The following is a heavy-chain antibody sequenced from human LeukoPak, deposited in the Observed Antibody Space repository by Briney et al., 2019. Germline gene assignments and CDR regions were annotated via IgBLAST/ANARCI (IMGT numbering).Heavy chain of an antibody. CDR1: GFNLNHAW. Sequence: GGSLKLSCAASGFNLNHAWMSWVRQAPGKGLEWVGRIKSKNDGGTTDFAAPVKGRFTISRDDSKRMVFLEMNSLKTEDTAVYYCVGRPWNFDYWGQGTLVTVSS. J-gene: IGHJ4*02. CDR2: IKSKNDGGTT. CDR3: VGRPWNFDY. D-gene: IGHD1-1*01. V-gene: IGHV3-15*01.